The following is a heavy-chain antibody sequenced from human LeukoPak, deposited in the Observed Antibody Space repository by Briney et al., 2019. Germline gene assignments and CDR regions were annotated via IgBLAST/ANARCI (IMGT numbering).Heavy chain of an antibody. CDR3: ARSSGSGSYLSQYYFDY. V-gene: IGHV4-59*01. CDR1: GGSISSYY. CDR2: IYYSGST. J-gene: IGHJ4*02. Sequence: SETLSLTCTVPGGSISSYYWTWIRQPPGKGLEWIGYIYYSGSTNYNPSLKSRVTISVDTSKNQFSLKLSSVAAADTAVYYCARSSGSGSYLSQYYFDYWGQGTLVTVSS. D-gene: IGHD3-10*01.